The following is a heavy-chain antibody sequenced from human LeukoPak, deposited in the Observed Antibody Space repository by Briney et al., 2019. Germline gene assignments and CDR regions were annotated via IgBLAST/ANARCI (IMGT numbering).Heavy chain of an antibody. J-gene: IGHJ4*02. CDR2: ITWGRDNL. V-gene: IGHV3-9*01. CDR3: ARGRSYFDY. Sequence: GGSLRLSCAVSGFIFDDYAMHWVRQAPGKGLEWVSGITWGRDNLAYAASVKGRFTISRDNAKNSLYLQMNSLRAEDTAVYYCARGRSYFDYWGQGTLVTVSS. CDR1: GFIFDDYA.